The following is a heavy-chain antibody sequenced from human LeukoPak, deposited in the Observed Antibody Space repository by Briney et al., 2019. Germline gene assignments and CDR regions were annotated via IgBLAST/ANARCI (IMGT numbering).Heavy chain of an antibody. CDR3: ARVGHNWFDP. D-gene: IGHD1-26*01. Sequence: SGTLSLTCAVSGGSISSPNWWTWVRQPPGKGLEWIGEIYHSGRTNSNPSLESRVIMSVDKSKNQFSLKLTSETAADTAVYYCARVGHNWFDPWGQGTLVTVSS. J-gene: IGHJ5*02. V-gene: IGHV4-4*02. CDR2: IYHSGRT. CDR1: GGSISSPNW.